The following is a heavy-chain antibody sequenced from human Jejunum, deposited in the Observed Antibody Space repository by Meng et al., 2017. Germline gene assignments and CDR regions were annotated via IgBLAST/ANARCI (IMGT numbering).Heavy chain of an antibody. D-gene: IGHD1-26*01. Sequence: QVQLQEPGPVRVSPSETLSLTCTVSGGSISSHYFSWIRQPPGKGLEWIGDMYYTGTTNYNPSLTSRVTMSVDTSMNQFSLRLTSVTAADTAVYFCARVASSSAPFDYWGQGTLVTVSS. V-gene: IGHV4-59*11. CDR3: ARVASSSAPFDY. CDR2: MYYTGTT. J-gene: IGHJ4*02. CDR1: GGSISSHY.